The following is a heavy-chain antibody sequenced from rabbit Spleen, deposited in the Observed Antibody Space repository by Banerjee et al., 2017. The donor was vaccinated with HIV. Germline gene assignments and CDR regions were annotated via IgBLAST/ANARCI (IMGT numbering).Heavy chain of an antibody. J-gene: IGHJ6*01. CDR3: ARDLENYAYTSYLDL. Sequence: QLEESGGGLVKPEGSLTLTCKASGVSLNDKDVMCWVRQAPGKGLELIACIYTTSGSTWYASWVNGRFTISRSTSLNTVDLQMTSLTAADTATYFCARDLENYAYTSYLDLWGPGTLVTVS. V-gene: IGHV1S43*01. CDR2: IYTTSGST. CDR1: GVSLNDKDV. D-gene: IGHD8-1*01.